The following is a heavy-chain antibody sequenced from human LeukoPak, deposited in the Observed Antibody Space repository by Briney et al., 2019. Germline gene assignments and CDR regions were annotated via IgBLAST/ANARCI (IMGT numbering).Heavy chain of an antibody. CDR2: IYYSGST. CDR3: ARHTIAVAAADY. J-gene: IGHJ4*02. D-gene: IGHD6-19*01. Sequence: SETLSLTCTVSGGSISSYYWSWVRQPPGKGLEWIGYIYYSGSTNYNPSLKSRVTISVDTSKNQFSLKLSSVTAADTAAYYCARHTIAVAAADYWGQGTLVTVSS. V-gene: IGHV4-59*08. CDR1: GGSISSYY.